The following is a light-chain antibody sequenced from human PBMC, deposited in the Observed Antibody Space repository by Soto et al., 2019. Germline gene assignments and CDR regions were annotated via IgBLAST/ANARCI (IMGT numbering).Light chain of an antibody. V-gene: IGKV3-20*01. CDR3: QQYGSSPPWM. CDR1: QSVSSSY. CDR2: GAS. Sequence: EIVLTQSPGTLSLSPGERATLSCRASQSVSSSYLAWYQQKPGQAPRLLIHGASSRATGIPDRFSGSGSGTDFTLTISRLEPEDFAVYYCQQYGSSPPWMFGQGTKVEIK. J-gene: IGKJ1*01.